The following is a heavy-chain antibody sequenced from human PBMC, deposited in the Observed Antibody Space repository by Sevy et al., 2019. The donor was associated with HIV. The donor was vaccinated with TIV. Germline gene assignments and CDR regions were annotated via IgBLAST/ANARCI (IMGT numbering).Heavy chain of an antibody. CDR3: TRGPRRGGYDPSYFYYMDV. Sequence: GGSLRLSCTASGFTFGDYAMSWFRQAPGKGLEWVGFIRSKAYGGTTENAASVKGRFTISRDDAKSIAYLQMNSLKTEDTAAYYCTRGPRRGGYDPSYFYYMDVWGKGTTVTVSS. V-gene: IGHV3-49*03. CDR1: GFTFGDYA. J-gene: IGHJ6*03. CDR2: IRSKAYGGTT. D-gene: IGHD3-22*01.